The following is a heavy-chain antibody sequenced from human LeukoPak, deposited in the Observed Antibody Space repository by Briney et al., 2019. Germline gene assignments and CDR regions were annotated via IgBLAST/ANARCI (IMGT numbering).Heavy chain of an antibody. V-gene: IGHV1-2*02. CDR1: GYTFISYG. D-gene: IGHD6-13*01. J-gene: IGHJ4*02. CDR3: ARAFSSWNFGD. CDR2: INPNSGGT. Sequence: GASVKVSCKASGYTFISYGISWVRQAPGQGLEWMGWINPNSGGTNYVQDFQGRVTMTRDTSISTAYMELSRLRSDDTAFYYCARAFSSWNFGDWGQGTLVTVSS.